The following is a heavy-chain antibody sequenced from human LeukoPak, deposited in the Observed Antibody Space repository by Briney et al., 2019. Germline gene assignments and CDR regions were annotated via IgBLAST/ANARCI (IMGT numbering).Heavy chain of an antibody. V-gene: IGHV3-13*01. CDR2: IGTAGDT. Sequence: PGGSLRLSCAASGFTLSSYDMHWVRQATGKGLEWVSAIGTAGDTYYPGSVKGRFTISRENAKNSLYLQMNSLRAGDTAVYYCARAAIAAAGMGPGNYYYYGMDVWGQGTTVTVSS. D-gene: IGHD6-13*01. CDR1: GFTLSSYD. J-gene: IGHJ6*02. CDR3: ARAAIAAAGMGPGNYYYYGMDV.